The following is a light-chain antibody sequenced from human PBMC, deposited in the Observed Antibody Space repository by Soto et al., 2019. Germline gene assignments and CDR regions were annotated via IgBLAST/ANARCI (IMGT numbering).Light chain of an antibody. CDR1: RSNIGSNT. CDR3: AAWDDSLNGYV. Sequence: QSVLTQPPSASGTPGQRVTISCSGSRSNIGSNTVTWYQQLPGTAPKLLIYTNDQRPSGVPDRFSGSKSGTSASLAISGLQSEDEADYYCAAWDDSLNGYVFGTGTKVTVL. CDR2: TND. V-gene: IGLV1-44*01. J-gene: IGLJ1*01.